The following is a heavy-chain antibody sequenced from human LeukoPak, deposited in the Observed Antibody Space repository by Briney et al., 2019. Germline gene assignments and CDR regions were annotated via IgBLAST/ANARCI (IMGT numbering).Heavy chain of an antibody. CDR2: IYYSGNT. CDR3: ARAVGKGVLSKPDILSSSWGGFDY. D-gene: IGHD6-13*01. CDR1: GGSISSSNYY. J-gene: IGHJ4*02. Sequence: SETLSLTCTVSGGSISSSNYYWGWIRQPPGKGLEWIGSIYYSGNTYYNPSLKSRVTISVDTSKNQFSLKLSSVTAADTAVYYCARAVGKGVLSKPDILSSSWGGFDYWAREPWSPSPQ. V-gene: IGHV4-39*07.